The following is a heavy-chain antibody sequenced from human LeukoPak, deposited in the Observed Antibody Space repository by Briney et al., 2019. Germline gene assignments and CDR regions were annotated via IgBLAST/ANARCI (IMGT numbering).Heavy chain of an antibody. V-gene: IGHV1-69*05. J-gene: IGHJ1*01. CDR3: ARDPGVGYYTAKYFQH. D-gene: IGHD3-22*01. Sequence: ASVKVSCKASGGTFSSYAISWVRQAPGQGLEWMGGIIPIFGTANYAQKFQGRVTITTDESTSTAYMELSSLRSEDTAVYYCARDPGVGYYTAKYFQHWGQGTLVTVSS. CDR2: IIPIFGTA. CDR1: GGTFSSYA.